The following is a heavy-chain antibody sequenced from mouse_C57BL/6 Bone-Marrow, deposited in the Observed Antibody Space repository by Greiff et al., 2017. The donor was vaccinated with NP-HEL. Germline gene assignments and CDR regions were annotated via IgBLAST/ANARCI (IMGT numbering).Heavy chain of an antibody. CDR2: INPNNGGT. V-gene: IGHV1-18*01. CDR1: GYTFTDYN. CDR3: ARLGYRSNYNWYFDV. Sequence: EVQLQQSGPELVKPGASVKIPCKASGYTFTDYNMDWVKQSHGKSLEWIGDINPNNGGTNYNQKFKGKATLTVDKSSSTAYMELRSLTSEDTAVYFCARLGYRSNYNWYFDVWGTGTTVTVSS. D-gene: IGHD2-5*01. J-gene: IGHJ1*03.